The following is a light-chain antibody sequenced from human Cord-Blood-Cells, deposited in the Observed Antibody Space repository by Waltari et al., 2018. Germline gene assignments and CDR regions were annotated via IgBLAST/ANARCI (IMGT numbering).Light chain of an antibody. V-gene: IGLV1-47*01. CDR2: RN. CDR1: SSNIGSNS. Sequence: QSVLTPPPSASGTPGQRVTISCSGSSSNIGSNSVSWYQQLPGTAPKLLIYRNQRPSGVPDRFSGSESGTSASLAISGLRSEDEADYYCAAWDDSLSGRVFGGGTKLTVL. J-gene: IGLJ3*02. CDR3: AAWDDSLSGRV.